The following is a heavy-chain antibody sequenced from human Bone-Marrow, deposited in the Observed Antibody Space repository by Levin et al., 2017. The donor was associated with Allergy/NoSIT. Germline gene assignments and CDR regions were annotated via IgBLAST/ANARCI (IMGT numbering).Heavy chain of an antibody. J-gene: IGHJ6*02. V-gene: IGHV3-30*18. CDR2: ISYDGTNK. CDR1: GFTFRSYG. D-gene: IGHD6-13*01. CDR3: AKGARIAAAGAFYYYGMDV. Sequence: PGGSLRLSCAASGFTFRSYGMHWVRQAPGKGLEWVAIISYDGTNKYYVDSVEGRSTISRDNSKNTLYLQMNSLRAEDTAVYYCAKGARIAAAGAFYYYGMDVWGQGTTVTVSS.